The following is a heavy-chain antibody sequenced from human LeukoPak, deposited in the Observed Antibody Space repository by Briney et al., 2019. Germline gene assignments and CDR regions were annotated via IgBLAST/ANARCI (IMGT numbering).Heavy chain of an antibody. D-gene: IGHD2-15*01. J-gene: IGHJ4*02. CDR3: ARHVGFTQGDTYYVDY. V-gene: IGHV3-23*01. Sequence: GGSLRLSCAASGFPFSSYAMSWVRQAPGKGLEWVSGISGSGASTYYADSVKGRFTISRDNSKNTLYLQMNSLRAEDTAVYYCARHVGFTQGDTYYVDYWGQGTLVTVSS. CDR2: ISGSGAST. CDR1: GFPFSSYA.